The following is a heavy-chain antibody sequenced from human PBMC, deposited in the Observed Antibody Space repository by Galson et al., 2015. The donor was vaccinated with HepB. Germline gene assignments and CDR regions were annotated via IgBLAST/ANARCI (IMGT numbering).Heavy chain of an antibody. J-gene: IGHJ4*02. CDR2: IYSGGNT. Sequence: SLRLSCAVSGFTVSSNYMSWVRQAPGKGLEWVSVIYSGGNTFYADSVKGRFTISRDNSKNTLFLQMSSLRAEDTAVYYCARDGTSGWAFDYWGQGTLVTVSS. CDR3: ARDGTSGWAFDY. CDR1: GFTVSSNY. D-gene: IGHD6-19*01. V-gene: IGHV3-66*01.